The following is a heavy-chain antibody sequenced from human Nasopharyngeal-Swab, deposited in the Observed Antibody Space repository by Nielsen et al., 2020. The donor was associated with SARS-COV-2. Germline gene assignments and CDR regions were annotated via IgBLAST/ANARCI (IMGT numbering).Heavy chain of an antibody. V-gene: IGHV4-34*01. CDR2: INHSGST. D-gene: IGHD3-10*01. Sequence: SETLSLTCAVYGGSFSGYYWSWIRQPPGKGLEWIGEINHSGSTNYNPSLKSRVTISVDTSKNQFSLKLSSVTAADTAVYYCARYGAGGSRITMVRGYMDVWGKGTMVTVSS. CDR3: ARYGAGGSRITMVRGYMDV. J-gene: IGHJ6*03. CDR1: GGSFSGYY.